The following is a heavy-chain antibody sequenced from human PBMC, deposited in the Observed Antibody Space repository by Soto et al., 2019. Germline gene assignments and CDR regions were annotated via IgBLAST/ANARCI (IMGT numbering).Heavy chain of an antibody. CDR2: INPYTGNT. Sequence: QVEMVQSGAEVKKPGASVNVSCKTSGYSFITHGISWVRQAPGQGLKWMGWINPYTGNTNYAQSLQGRVTMTTDRSTSTAYMELRRLPSDDTALYYCARSPRISRSGDVWGKGTAVTVSS. CDR3: ARSPRISRSGDV. CDR1: GYSFITHG. J-gene: IGHJ6*04. D-gene: IGHD4-17*01. V-gene: IGHV1-18*01.